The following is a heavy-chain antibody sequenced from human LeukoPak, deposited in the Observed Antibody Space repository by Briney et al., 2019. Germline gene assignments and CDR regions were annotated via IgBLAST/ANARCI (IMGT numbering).Heavy chain of an antibody. CDR2: INHSGST. CDR1: GGSFSGYY. CDR3: ARTTTVTNFDY. V-gene: IGHV4-34*01. Sequence: SETLSLTCAVYGGSFSGYYWSWIRQPPGKGLEWIGEINHSGSTNYNPSLKSRVTISVDTSKNQFSLKLSSVTAADTAVYYCARTTTVTNFDYWGQGTLVTVSS. J-gene: IGHJ4*02. D-gene: IGHD4-17*01.